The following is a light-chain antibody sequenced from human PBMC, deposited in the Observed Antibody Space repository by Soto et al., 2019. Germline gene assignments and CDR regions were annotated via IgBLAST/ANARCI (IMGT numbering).Light chain of an antibody. CDR3: SSYAVTNIFV. J-gene: IGLJ1*01. V-gene: IGLV2-8*01. CDR1: SSDVGGYNY. CDR2: EVS. Sequence: QSALTQPPSASGSPGQSVTISCTGTSSDVGGYNYVSWYXXXXXXAPKVIIYEVSKRPSGVPDRFSGSKSGSTASLTVSGLQAEDEADYYCSSYAVTNIFVFGTGTKVTVL.